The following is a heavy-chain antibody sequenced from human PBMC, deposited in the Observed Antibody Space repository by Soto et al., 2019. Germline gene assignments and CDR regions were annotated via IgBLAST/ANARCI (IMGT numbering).Heavy chain of an antibody. Sequence: QVQLQQWGAGLLKPSETLSLTCAVYGGFVTSGSYYWSWIRQPPGKGLEWIGEMSHSGGTHFNPSLKSRVTISVDTSKKQFTLKMSSVTGADTALYYCARVERGTATTVVDASDIWGPGTMVTVSS. CDR1: GGFVTSGSYY. D-gene: IGHD1-1*01. J-gene: IGHJ3*02. CDR2: MSHSGGT. CDR3: ARVERGTATTVVDASDI. V-gene: IGHV4-34*01.